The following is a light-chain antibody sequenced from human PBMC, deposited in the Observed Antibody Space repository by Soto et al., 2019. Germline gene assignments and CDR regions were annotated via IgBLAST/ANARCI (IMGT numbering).Light chain of an antibody. CDR3: QQARSFPVP. V-gene: IGKV1D-12*01. CDR2: ATS. CDR1: QDVGRW. J-gene: IGKJ5*01. Sequence: EIRMSQHQPSLYASLGHTVSITCLSSQDVGRWLSWYQQKPGKAPKILIFATSTLQSGVPSRFSGSGSGTDFTLTITSLQSEDFATYYCQQARSFPVPFGQGRRLEI.